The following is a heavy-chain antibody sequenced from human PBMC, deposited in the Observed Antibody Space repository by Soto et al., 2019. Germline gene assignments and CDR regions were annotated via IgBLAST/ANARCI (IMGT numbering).Heavy chain of an antibody. CDR1: GFTFSSYW. CDR3: ARVQAYYDFWSGYRNPRGGGGMDV. J-gene: IGHJ6*02. D-gene: IGHD3-3*01. Sequence: LRLSCAASGFTFSSYWMSWVRQAPGKGLEWVANIKQDGSEKYYVDSVRGRFTISRDNAKNSLYLQMNSLRAEDTAVYYCARVQAYYDFWSGYRNPRGGGGMDVWGQGTTVTVSS. CDR2: IKQDGSEK. V-gene: IGHV3-7*01.